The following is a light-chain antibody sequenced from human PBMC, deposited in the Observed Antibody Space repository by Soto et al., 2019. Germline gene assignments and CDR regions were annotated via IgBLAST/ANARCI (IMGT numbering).Light chain of an antibody. CDR2: RNN. V-gene: IGLV1-47*01. J-gene: IGLJ1*01. CDR1: NSNIGSNY. CDR3: AAWDDSLSAHYV. Sequence: MLPQPPSTSGTPGQRGPIPCSGSNSNIGSNYVYWYQQLPGTAPKLLIYRNNQRPSGVPDRFSGSKSGTSASLAISGLRSEDEADYYCAAWDDSLSAHYVFGTGTKVTVL.